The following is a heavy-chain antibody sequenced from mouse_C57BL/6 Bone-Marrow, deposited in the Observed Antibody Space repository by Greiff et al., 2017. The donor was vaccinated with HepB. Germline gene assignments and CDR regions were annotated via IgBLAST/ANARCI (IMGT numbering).Heavy chain of an antibody. D-gene: IGHD1-1*01. CDR1: YFAFMASA. V-gene: IGHV1-49*01. CDR3: ARRVITTVVATRYYFGY. Sequence: QVQLQQSGAELVRPGSSVKLSCKDSYFAFMASAMHWVKQRPGHGLEWIGSFTMYSDATEYSENFKGKATLTANTSSSTAYMELSNLKSEDSAVYYCARRVITTVVATRYYFGYWGQGTTLTVSS. CDR2: FTMYSDAT. J-gene: IGHJ2*01.